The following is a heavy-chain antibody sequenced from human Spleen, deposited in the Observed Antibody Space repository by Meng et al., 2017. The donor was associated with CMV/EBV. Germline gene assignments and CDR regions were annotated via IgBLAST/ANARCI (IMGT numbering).Heavy chain of an antibody. CDR2: FTWNSVRV. J-gene: IGHJ4*02. V-gene: IGHV3-9*01. Sequence: SLKISCAASGFIFDDYAMNWVQQAPGRGLEWVTSFTWNSVRVAYAGSVKGRFTISRDNAKNSLYLQMNSLRAEDTAVYYCARESAQDYDFWSGYPDYWGQGTLVTVSS. D-gene: IGHD3-3*01. CDR1: GFIFDDYA. CDR3: ARESAQDYDFWSGYPDY.